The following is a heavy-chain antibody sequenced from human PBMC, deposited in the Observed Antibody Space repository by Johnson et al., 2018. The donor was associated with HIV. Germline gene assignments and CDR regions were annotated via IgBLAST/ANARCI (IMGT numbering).Heavy chain of an antibody. CDR3: AKELALYSSGYGGDAFDI. CDR1: GLTVSSSY. CDR2: IYSGGST. V-gene: IGHV3-53*01. D-gene: IGHD6-19*01. Sequence: VQLVESGGGLIQPGGSLRLSCAASGLTVSSSYMSWVRQAPGKGLEWVSVIYSGGSTYYADSVKGRFTISRDNSKNTLYLQMNSLRAEDTAVYYCAKELALYSSGYGGDAFDIWGQGTMVTVSS. J-gene: IGHJ3*02.